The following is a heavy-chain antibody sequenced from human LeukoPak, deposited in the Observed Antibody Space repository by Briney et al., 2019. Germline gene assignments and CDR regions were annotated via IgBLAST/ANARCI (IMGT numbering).Heavy chain of an antibody. D-gene: IGHD2-21*01. J-gene: IGHJ4*02. CDR1: GYTLTELS. V-gene: IGHV1-24*01. CDR2: FDPEDGET. Sequence: ASVKVSCKVSGYTLTELSMHWVRQAPGKGLEWMGGFDPEDGETIYAQKFQGRVTMTEDTSTDTAYMELSSLRSEDTAVYYCAPLSAITTTFDYWGQGTLVTVSS. CDR3: APLSAITTTFDY.